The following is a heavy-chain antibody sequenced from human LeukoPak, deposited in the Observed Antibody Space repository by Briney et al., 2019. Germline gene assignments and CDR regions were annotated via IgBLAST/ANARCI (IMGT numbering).Heavy chain of an antibody. V-gene: IGHV3-48*03. J-gene: IGHJ4*02. Sequence: PGGSLRLSCAASGFTFTSYDMNWVRQAPGKGLEWLSYINTGGTYAYYADSVKGRFTVSRDNAKNSLYLQINSLRAEDTAVYYCATLAGPHTGSYPPFDYWGQGTLVTVSS. CDR2: INTGGTYA. CDR1: GFTFTSYD. D-gene: IGHD1-26*01. CDR3: ATLAGPHTGSYPPFDY.